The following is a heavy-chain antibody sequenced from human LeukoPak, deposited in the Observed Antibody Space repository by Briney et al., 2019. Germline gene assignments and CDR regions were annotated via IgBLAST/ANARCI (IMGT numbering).Heavy chain of an antibody. CDR1: GGTFSSYA. V-gene: IGHV1-69*04. J-gene: IGHJ4*02. CDR2: IIPILGIA. Sequence: ASVKVSCKASGGTFSSYAISWVRQAPGQGLEWMGRIIPILGIANYAQKFQGRVTITADESTSTAYMELSSLRSEDTAVYYCARGAGYSYGVVDYWGQGTLVTVSS. CDR3: ARGAGYSYGVVDY. D-gene: IGHD5-18*01.